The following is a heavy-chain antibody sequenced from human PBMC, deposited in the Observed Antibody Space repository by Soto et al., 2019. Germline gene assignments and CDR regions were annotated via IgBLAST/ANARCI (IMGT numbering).Heavy chain of an antibody. CDR2: IYQGGTP. J-gene: IGHJ5*02. D-gene: IGHD2-15*01. CDR3: ARGSGWRVDP. CDR1: GDSFRNNDW. Sequence: QVQLQESGPGLVKPSGTLSLTCAVSGDSFRNNDWWSWVRQPPGKGLEWIGEIYQGGTPNYNPSLKSRVTISVDTSKSQFSLNLSSVTAADTAVYYCARGSGWRVDPWGQGTLVTVSS. V-gene: IGHV4-4*02.